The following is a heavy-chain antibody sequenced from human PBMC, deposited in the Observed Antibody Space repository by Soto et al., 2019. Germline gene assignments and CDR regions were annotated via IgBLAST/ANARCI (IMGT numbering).Heavy chain of an antibody. J-gene: IGHJ6*02. D-gene: IGHD6-19*01. Sequence: EVQLVESGGGLVKPGGSLRLSCAASGFTFSSYSMNWVRQAPGKGLEWVSSISSSSSYIYYADSVKGRFTISRDNVKNSLYLQMNSLRAEDTAVYYCARGGAVAGTDYYYYYGMDVWGQGTTVTVSS. V-gene: IGHV3-21*01. CDR2: ISSSSSYI. CDR3: ARGGAVAGTDYYYYYGMDV. CDR1: GFTFSSYS.